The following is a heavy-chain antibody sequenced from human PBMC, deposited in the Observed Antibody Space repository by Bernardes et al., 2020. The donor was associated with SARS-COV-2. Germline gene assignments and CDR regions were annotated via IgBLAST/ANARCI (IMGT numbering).Heavy chain of an antibody. Sequence: GGSLRLSCAASGFTFDDYGMSWVRQAPGKGLEWVSGINWNGGSTGYADSVKGRFTISRDNAKNSLYLLMNSLRAEDTALYYCARGEDIVVVPAAYHPYYYYGMDVWGQGTTVTVSS. V-gene: IGHV3-20*04. J-gene: IGHJ6*02. CDR3: ARGEDIVVVPAAYHPYYYYGMDV. CDR2: INWNGGST. CDR1: GFTFDDYG. D-gene: IGHD2-2*01.